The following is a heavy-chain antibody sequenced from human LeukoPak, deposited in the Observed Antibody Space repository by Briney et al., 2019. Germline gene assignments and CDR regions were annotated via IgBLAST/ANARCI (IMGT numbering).Heavy chain of an antibody. V-gene: IGHV4-4*08. D-gene: IGHD1-26*01. CDR2: ISTSGST. CDR3: ASVGPTNDF. CDR1: GGSISSYY. Sequence: SETLSLTCTVSGGSISSYYWTWIRQPPGEQLEWIGYISTSGSTNYNPSLKSRVTISVDTSKNQFSLKLSSVTAADTAVYYCASVGPTNDFWGQGTLVTVSS. J-gene: IGHJ4*02.